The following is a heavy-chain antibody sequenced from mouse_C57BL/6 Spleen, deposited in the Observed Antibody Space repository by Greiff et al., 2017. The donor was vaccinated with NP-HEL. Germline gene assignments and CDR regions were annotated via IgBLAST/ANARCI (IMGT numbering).Heavy chain of an antibody. CDR2: ISSGGDYI. CDR3: TRDGVTTVDYAMDY. J-gene: IGHJ4*01. CDR1: GFTFSSYA. D-gene: IGHD1-1*01. V-gene: IGHV5-9-1*02. Sequence: EVMLVESGEGLVKPGGSLKLSCAASGFTFSSYAMSWVRQTPEKRLEWVAYISSGGDYIYSADTVKGRFTISRDNARNTLYLQMSSLKSEDTAMYYCTRDGVTTVDYAMDYWGQGTSVTVSS.